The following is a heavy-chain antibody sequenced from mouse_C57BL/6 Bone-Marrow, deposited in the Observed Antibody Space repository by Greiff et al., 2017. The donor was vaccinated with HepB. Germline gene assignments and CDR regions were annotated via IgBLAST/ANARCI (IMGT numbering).Heavy chain of an antibody. D-gene: IGHD2-2*01. CDR3: ASSMVTTGDYYAMDY. CDR1: GYTFTSYW. Sequence: QVQLQQPGAELVMPGASVKLSCKASGYTFTSYWMHWVKQRPGQGLEWIGEIDPSDSYTNYNQKFKGKSTLTVDKSSSTAYLQLSNLTSEDTAIYYCASSMVTTGDYYAMDYWGQGTSVTVSS. J-gene: IGHJ4*01. V-gene: IGHV1-69*01. CDR2: IDPSDSYT.